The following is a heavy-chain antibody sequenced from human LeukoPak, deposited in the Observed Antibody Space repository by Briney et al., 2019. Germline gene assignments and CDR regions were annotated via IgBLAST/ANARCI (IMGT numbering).Heavy chain of an antibody. Sequence: GGSLRLSCAASGFTFSSYAMSWVRQAPGKGLEWVSGISGSGGSTYYADSVKGRFTISRDNSGNTLYLQMSSPRAEDTAVYYCAILPGYSSGWYEVNYWGQGTLVTVSS. CDR2: ISGSGGST. D-gene: IGHD6-13*01. CDR3: AILPGYSSGWYEVNY. J-gene: IGHJ4*02. V-gene: IGHV3-23*01. CDR1: GFTFSSYA.